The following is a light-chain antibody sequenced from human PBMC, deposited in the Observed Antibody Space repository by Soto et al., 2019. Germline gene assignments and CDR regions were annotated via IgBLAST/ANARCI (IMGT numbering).Light chain of an antibody. CDR2: DVS. CDR3: SSYTSSTTEV. J-gene: IGLJ1*01. CDR1: SSDVGGYNY. V-gene: IGLV2-14*03. Sequence: QSVLTQPASVSGSPGQSITISCTGTSSDVGGYNYVSWYQHHPGKAPKLMIYDVSSRPSGVSYRFSGSKSGNTASLTISGLQAEDEADYYCSSYTSSTTEVLGTGTKVTVL.